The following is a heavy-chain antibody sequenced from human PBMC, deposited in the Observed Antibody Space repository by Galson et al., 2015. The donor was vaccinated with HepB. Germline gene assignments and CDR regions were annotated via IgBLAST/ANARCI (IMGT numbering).Heavy chain of an antibody. D-gene: IGHD3-22*01. V-gene: IGHV3-23*01. CDR1: GFTFSSYA. Sequence: SLRLSCAVSGFTFSSYAMSWVRQAPGKGLEWVSAISASGDSTYYADSVKGRFTISRDNSKNTLNLQMNSLRAEDTAVYYCAKDVAPLSSGSEGDFDLWGRGTLVTVSS. CDR2: ISASGDST. CDR3: AKDVAPLSSGSEGDFDL. J-gene: IGHJ2*01.